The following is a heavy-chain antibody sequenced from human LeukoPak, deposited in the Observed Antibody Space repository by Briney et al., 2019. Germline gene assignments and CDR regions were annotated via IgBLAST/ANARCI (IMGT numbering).Heavy chain of an antibody. J-gene: IGHJ3*01. V-gene: IGHV6-1*01. CDR1: GDSVSSDSVA. CDR3: ARGTNSTFDV. Sequence: SQTLSLSCAISGDSVSSDSVAWNWIRQSPSRGLEWLGRACSRSRGGRDYALSVRSRINIDTDTSRNRLYLQLSSVTPEDTAVYYCARGTNSTFDVWSQGTMVTVPS. CDR2: ACSRSRGGR. D-gene: IGHD1-7*01.